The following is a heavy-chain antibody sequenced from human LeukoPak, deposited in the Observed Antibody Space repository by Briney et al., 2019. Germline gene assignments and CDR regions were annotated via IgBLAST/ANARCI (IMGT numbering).Heavy chain of an antibody. V-gene: IGHV1-18*01. CDR2: ISAYNGNA. CDR1: GYTFTSYG. J-gene: IGHJ4*02. Sequence: ASVKVSCKASGYTFTSYGISRVQQAPGQGLEWMGWISAYNGNANYAQKLQGRVTMTTDTSTSTAYMELRSLRSDDTAVYYCASDIAPGDYWGQGTLVTVYS. D-gene: IGHD6-25*01. CDR3: ASDIAPGDY.